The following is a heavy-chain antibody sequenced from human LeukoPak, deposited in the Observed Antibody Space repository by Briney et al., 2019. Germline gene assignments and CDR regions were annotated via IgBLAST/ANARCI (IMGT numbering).Heavy chain of an antibody. V-gene: IGHV1-69*13. CDR2: IIPIFGTA. J-gene: IGHJ6*02. CDR1: GGTFSSYA. CDR3: ASKEAYCSGGSCYLTASDYYYGMDV. D-gene: IGHD2-15*01. Sequence: SVKVSCKASGGTFSSYAISWVRQAPGQGLEWMGGIIPIFGTANYAQKFQGRVTITADEFTSTAYMELSSLRSEDTAVYYCASKEAYCSGGSCYLTASDYYYGMDVWGQGTTVTVSS.